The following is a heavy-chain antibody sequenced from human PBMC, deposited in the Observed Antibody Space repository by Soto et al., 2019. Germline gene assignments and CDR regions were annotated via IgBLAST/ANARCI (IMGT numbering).Heavy chain of an antibody. V-gene: IGHV3-21*01. CDR1: GFTFSSYS. D-gene: IGHD6-13*01. Sequence: GGSLRLSCAASGFTFSSYSMNWVRQAPGKGLEWVSSISSSSSYIYYADSVKGRFTISRDNAKNSLYLQMNSLRAEDTAVYYCARGGDSSSWYSNYYYYYGMDVWGQGTTVTVSS. CDR2: ISSSSSYI. J-gene: IGHJ6*02. CDR3: ARGGDSSSWYSNYYYYYGMDV.